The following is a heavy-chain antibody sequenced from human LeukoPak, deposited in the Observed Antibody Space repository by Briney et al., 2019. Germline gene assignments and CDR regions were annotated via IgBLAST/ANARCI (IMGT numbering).Heavy chain of an antibody. J-gene: IGHJ4*02. CDR2: ISAYNGNT. V-gene: IGHV1-18*01. D-gene: IGHD5-12*01. CDR1: GYTFTSYG. Sequence: ASVKVSCKASGYTFTSYGISWVRQAPGQGLEWMGWISAYNGNTNYAQKLQGRVTMTTDTSTSTAYMELRSLRSDDTAVYYCARIPLVATSIIYYFDHWGQGTLVTVSS. CDR3: ARIPLVATSIIYYFDH.